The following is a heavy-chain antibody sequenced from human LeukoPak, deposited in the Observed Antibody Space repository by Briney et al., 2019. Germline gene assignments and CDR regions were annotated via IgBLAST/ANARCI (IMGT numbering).Heavy chain of an antibody. J-gene: IGHJ4*02. D-gene: IGHD3-10*01. Sequence: SGTLSLTCAVSGGSISSSNWWSWVRPPPGKGLEWIGEIYHSGSTNYNPSLKSRVTISVDKSKNQFSLKLSSVTAADTAVYYCAGGFAMGAVGFDYWGQGTLVTVSS. CDR1: GGSISSSNW. CDR3: AGGFAMGAVGFDY. V-gene: IGHV4-4*02. CDR2: IYHSGST.